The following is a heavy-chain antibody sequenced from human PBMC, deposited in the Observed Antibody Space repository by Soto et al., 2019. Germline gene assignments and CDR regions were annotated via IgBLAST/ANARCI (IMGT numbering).Heavy chain of an antibody. J-gene: IGHJ5*02. Sequence: QVKLEESGGGVVQPGRSLRLSCTASGFDFVRTGMHWVRQAPGKGLEWVAVMSFDGSEKHYGDSVRGRFTVSRDNSNNTLYLQMNSLRTDDTGIYYCAKVAASSWHANWIAPWGQGTLVTVSS. D-gene: IGHD6-13*01. CDR1: GFDFVRTG. V-gene: IGHV3-30*18. CDR2: MSFDGSEK. CDR3: AKVAASSWHANWIAP.